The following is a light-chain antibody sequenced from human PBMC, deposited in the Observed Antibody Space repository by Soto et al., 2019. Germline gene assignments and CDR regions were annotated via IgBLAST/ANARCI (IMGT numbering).Light chain of an antibody. CDR2: DDN. V-gene: IGLV1-51*01. CDR3: AAWDSSLSVVL. Sequence: QSVLTQPPSVSAAPGGTATISCSGSSSNIGKNYVSWYQQFPRTAPRLLIYDDNKRPSGIPDRFSGSKSGTSATLGITGLQTGDEAEYYCAAWDSSLSVVLFGGGTKVTVL. CDR1: SSNIGKNY. J-gene: IGLJ2*01.